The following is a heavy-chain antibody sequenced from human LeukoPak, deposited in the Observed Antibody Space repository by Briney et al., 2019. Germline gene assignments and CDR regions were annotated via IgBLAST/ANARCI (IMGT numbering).Heavy chain of an antibody. Sequence: SETLSLSCAVSGGSFSGYYMSWIRQPPGKGLEWIGEINHSGSTNYNPSLKSRVTISVDTSKNQFSLKLSSVTAAHTAVYYCARGASRHYYDSSGFKCFDPWGQGTLVTVSS. CDR3: ARGASRHYYDSSGFKCFDP. V-gene: IGHV4-34*01. D-gene: IGHD3-22*01. CDR2: INHSGST. J-gene: IGHJ5*02. CDR1: GGSFSGYY.